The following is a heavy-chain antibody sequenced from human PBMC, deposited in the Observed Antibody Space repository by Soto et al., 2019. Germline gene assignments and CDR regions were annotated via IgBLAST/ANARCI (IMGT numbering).Heavy chain of an antibody. V-gene: IGHV1-69*13. J-gene: IGHJ6*02. D-gene: IGHD2-2*01. CDR1: GGTFSSYA. CDR3: ARDSSLGYCSSTSCYYYYGMDV. Sequence: SVEVSCKASGGTFSSYAISWVRQAPGQGLEWMGGIIPIFGTANYAQKFQGRVTITADESTSTAYMELSSLRSEDTAVYYCARDSSLGYCSSTSCYYYYGMDVWGQGTTVTVSS. CDR2: IIPIFGTA.